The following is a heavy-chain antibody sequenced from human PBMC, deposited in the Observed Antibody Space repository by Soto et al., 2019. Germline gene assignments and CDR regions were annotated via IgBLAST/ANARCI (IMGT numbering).Heavy chain of an antibody. Sequence: GGSLRLSCATSGFTFDDYAMNWVRQAPGKGLEWVSGISSNGGNIAYADSVKGRFTISRDTCKNTVDIQMNSLRVEDTAVYYCARDFSRRAFDIWGHGTMVTVSS. CDR2: ISSNGGNI. CDR1: GFTFDDYA. CDR3: ARDFSRRAFDI. V-gene: IGHV3-9*01. J-gene: IGHJ3*02.